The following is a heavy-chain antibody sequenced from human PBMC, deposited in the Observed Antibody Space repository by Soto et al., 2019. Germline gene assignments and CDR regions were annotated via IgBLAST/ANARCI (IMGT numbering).Heavy chain of an antibody. Sequence: SETLSLTCTVSGGSISSGDYYWSWIRQPPGKGLEWIGYIYYSGSTYYNPSLKSRVTISVDTSKNQFSLKLSSVTAADAAVYYCARGRFGELYFDYWGQGTLVTVSS. CDR3: ARGRFGELYFDY. D-gene: IGHD3-10*01. CDR2: IYYSGST. J-gene: IGHJ4*02. CDR1: GGSISSGDYY. V-gene: IGHV4-30-4*01.